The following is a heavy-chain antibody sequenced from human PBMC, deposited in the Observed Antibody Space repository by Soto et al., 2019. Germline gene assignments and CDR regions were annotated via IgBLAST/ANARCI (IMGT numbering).Heavy chain of an antibody. V-gene: IGHV3-30*02. Sequence: QVQLVESGGGVVQPGGSLRLSCVASGFIFSTYGMHWVRRAPGKGLEWLATIRPDGTEQWSPEAVRARFTFFRDNSNNTLYLQVNSLRVEDSAVYYCARDSTSGATYSGPSYYAMDVWGQGTTVIVSS. CDR2: IRPDGTEQ. CDR3: ARDSTSGATYSGPSYYAMDV. CDR1: GFIFSTYG. J-gene: IGHJ6*02. D-gene: IGHD2-21*01.